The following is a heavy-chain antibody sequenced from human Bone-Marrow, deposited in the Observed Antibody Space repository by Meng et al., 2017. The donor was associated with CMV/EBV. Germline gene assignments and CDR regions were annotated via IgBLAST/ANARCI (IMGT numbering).Heavy chain of an antibody. Sequence: ASVKVSCKASGYTFSDYYMHWVRQAPGQGLEWMGWINPYSGGTNYAQKFQDRVTMTRDTSISTAYMELSRLRSDDTAIYFCAKNQRRALFNSASGCDYWGPRKVVNVSS. J-gene: IGHJ4*02. CDR3: AKNQRRALFNSASGCDY. CDR1: GYTFSDYY. CDR2: INPYSGGT. V-gene: IGHV1-2*02. D-gene: IGHD2-21*01.